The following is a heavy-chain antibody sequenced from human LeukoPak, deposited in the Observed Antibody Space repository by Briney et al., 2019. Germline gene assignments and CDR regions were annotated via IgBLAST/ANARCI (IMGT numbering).Heavy chain of an antibody. CDR2: ISSSSSYI. V-gene: IGHV3-21*01. Sequence: GGSLRLSCAASGFTFTNYWMHWVRQVPGKRLVWVSSISSSSSYIYYADSVKGRFTISRDNAKNSLYLQMNSLRAEDTAVYYCARGAFAGGYFDYWGQGTLVTVSS. J-gene: IGHJ4*02. CDR1: GFTFTNYW. CDR3: ARGAFAGGYFDY. D-gene: IGHD6-13*01.